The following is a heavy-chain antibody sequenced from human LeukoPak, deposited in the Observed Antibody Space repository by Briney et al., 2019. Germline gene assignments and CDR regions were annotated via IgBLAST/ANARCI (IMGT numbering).Heavy chain of an antibody. J-gene: IGHJ4*02. CDR2: IGGTGGTT. Sequence: GGSLRLSCAVSGFTFRYYWMSWVRQAPGKGPEWVSTIGGTGGTTYYADSVKGRFTVSRDNSKNTLFLQMNSLRAEDTAVYYCAKAQPLHRSGPFDYWGQGSLVTVAS. CDR3: AKAQPLHRSGPFDY. V-gene: IGHV3-23*01. D-gene: IGHD3-10*01. CDR1: GFTFRYYW.